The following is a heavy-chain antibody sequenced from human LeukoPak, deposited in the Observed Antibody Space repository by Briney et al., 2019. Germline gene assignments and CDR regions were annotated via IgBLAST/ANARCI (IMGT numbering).Heavy chain of an antibody. CDR3: AKGAAVGIYANFDF. Sequence: GGSLRLSCAASGFTFSSYWMSWVRQAPGKGLEWVANIKEDGSGEYYVDSVKGRFTISRDNAKNSLYLQMNSLRAEDTAVYYCAKGAAVGIYANFDFWGQGTLVTVSS. CDR2: IKEDGSGE. V-gene: IGHV3-7*03. CDR1: GFTFSSYW. J-gene: IGHJ4*02. D-gene: IGHD6-13*01.